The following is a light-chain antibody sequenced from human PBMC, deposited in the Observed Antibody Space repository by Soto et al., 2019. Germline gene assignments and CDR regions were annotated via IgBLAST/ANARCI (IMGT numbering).Light chain of an antibody. Sequence: EIVMTQSPATLSVSPGERATLSCRASQSVSSNLAWYQQKPGQAPRLLIYGASTRATGIPARFSGSGSGTEFTLTISSLQSEDFAVYYCQQYNNWPRTFGQGIKLEMK. V-gene: IGKV3-15*01. J-gene: IGKJ2*01. CDR2: GAS. CDR3: QQYNNWPRT. CDR1: QSVSSN.